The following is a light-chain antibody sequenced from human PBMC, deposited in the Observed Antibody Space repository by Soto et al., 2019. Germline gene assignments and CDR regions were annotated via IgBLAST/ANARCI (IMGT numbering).Light chain of an antibody. CDR2: GAS. CDR3: QYYDSFRT. Sequence: EIMLTQSPATLSLSPGERATLSCRASQSVSSNYLAWYQQKPGQAPRLLIYGASTRATGIPDRFSGSGSGTDFTLTISRLEPEDFAVYFCQYYDSFRTFGQGTKVDIK. V-gene: IGKV3-20*01. J-gene: IGKJ1*01. CDR1: QSVSSNY.